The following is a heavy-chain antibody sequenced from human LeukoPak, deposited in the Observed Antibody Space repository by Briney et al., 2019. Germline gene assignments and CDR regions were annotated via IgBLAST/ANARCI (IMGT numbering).Heavy chain of an antibody. CDR2: ISGSGGST. Sequence: GGSLRLSCAACGFTFSSYAMSWVRQAPGKGLEWVSAISGSGGSTYYADSVKGRFTISRDNSKNTLYLQMNSLTADDTAIYYCAKAPRVGATTNFDYWGQGTLVTVSS. J-gene: IGHJ4*02. CDR1: GFTFSSYA. CDR3: AKAPRVGATTNFDY. V-gene: IGHV3-23*01. D-gene: IGHD1-26*01.